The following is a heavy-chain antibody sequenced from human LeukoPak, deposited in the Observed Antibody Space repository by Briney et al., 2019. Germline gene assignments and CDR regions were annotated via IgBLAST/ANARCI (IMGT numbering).Heavy chain of an antibody. CDR3: SSSSYDAFDI. Sequence: SGGSLRLSCAASGFTFSSYEMNWVRQAPGKGLEWVSYICSSGSTIYYADSVKGRFTTSRDNAKNSLYLQMNSLRAEDTAVYYCSSSSYDAFDIWGQGTMVAVSS. J-gene: IGHJ3*02. CDR1: GFTFSSYE. V-gene: IGHV3-48*03. CDR2: ICSSGSTI. D-gene: IGHD6-13*01.